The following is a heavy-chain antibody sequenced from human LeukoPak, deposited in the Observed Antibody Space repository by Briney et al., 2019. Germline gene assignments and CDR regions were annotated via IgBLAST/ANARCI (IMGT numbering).Heavy chain of an antibody. CDR1: GFTFSSYW. V-gene: IGHV3-15*01. D-gene: IGHD3-22*01. CDR2: IKSKTDGGTT. CDR3: STTYYYDSSEGY. Sequence: GGSLRLSCAASGFTFSSYWMGWVRQAPGKGLEWVGRIKSKTDGGTTDYAAPVKGRFTISRDDSKNTLYLQMNSLKTEDTAVYYCSTTYYYDSSEGYWGQGTLVTVSS. J-gene: IGHJ4*02.